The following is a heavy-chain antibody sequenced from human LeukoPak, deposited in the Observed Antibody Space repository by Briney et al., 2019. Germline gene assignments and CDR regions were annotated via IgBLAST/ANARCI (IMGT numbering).Heavy chain of an antibody. CDR1: GYSFTSYW. CDR2: IYPGDSGT. Sequence: GESLKISCKASGYSFTSYWIGWVHQMPGKDLEWMGIIYPGDSGTRYSPSCQGQVTISADNSISTAYLQWSSLKASDTAMYYCARKGLDGYNYRFWGQGTRVTVSS. D-gene: IGHD5-24*01. J-gene: IGHJ4*02. CDR3: ARKGLDGYNYRF. V-gene: IGHV5-51*07.